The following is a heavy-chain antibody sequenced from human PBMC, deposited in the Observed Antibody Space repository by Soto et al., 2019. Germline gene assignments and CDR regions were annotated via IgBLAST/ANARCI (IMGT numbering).Heavy chain of an antibody. V-gene: IGHV3-9*01. J-gene: IGHJ3*02. Sequence: GGSLRLSCAASGFTFDDYAMHWVRQAPGKGLEWVSGISWNSGSIGYADSVKGRFTISRDNAKNSLYLQMNSLRAEDTALYYCAKVEMRSGYDEGAFDIWGQGTMVTVSS. CDR1: GFTFDDYA. CDR2: ISWNSGSI. D-gene: IGHD5-12*01. CDR3: AKVEMRSGYDEGAFDI.